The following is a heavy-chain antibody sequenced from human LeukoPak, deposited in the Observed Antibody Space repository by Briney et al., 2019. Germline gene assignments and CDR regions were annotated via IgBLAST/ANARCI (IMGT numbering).Heavy chain of an antibody. CDR3: AKAQTSHIVVVTAPYYFDY. J-gene: IGHJ4*02. Sequence: GGSLRLSWAVAGFTFSSDAMSWVRPPPGKGLEWVSAISGSVGSTYYAAAVKGRYTIHRDNSKNTLYLQMNRLRAEDTAVYYCAKAQTSHIVVVTAPYYFDYWGQGTLVTVSS. D-gene: IGHD2-21*02. CDR2: ISGSVGST. V-gene: IGHV3-23*01. CDR1: GFTFSSDA.